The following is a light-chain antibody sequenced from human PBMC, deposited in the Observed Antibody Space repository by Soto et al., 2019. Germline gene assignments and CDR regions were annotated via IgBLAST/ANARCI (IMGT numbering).Light chain of an antibody. J-gene: IGLJ3*02. CDR2: EVS. V-gene: IGLV2-23*02. Sequence: QSVLTQPASVSGSPGQSITISCTGTSSDVGNYNLVSWYQQHPGKAPRLMIYEVSKRPSGVSNRFSGSKSGNTASLTISGLQAEDEADYYCCSYAKTITLVFGGGTQLTVL. CDR3: CSYAKTITLV. CDR1: SSDVGNYNL.